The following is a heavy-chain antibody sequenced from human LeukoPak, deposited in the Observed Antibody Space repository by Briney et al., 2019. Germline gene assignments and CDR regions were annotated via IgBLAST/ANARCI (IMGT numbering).Heavy chain of an antibody. CDR1: GFTFSSYS. CDR2: ISSSSSTI. Sequence: GGSLRLSCAASGFTFSSYSMDWVRQAPGKGLEWVSYISSSSSTIYYADSVKGRFTISRDNAKNSLYLQMNSLRAEDTAVYYCARDALGYDILTGYYDDRYPDYWGQGTLVTVSS. V-gene: IGHV3-48*01. CDR3: ARDALGYDILTGYYDDRYPDY. J-gene: IGHJ4*02. D-gene: IGHD3-9*01.